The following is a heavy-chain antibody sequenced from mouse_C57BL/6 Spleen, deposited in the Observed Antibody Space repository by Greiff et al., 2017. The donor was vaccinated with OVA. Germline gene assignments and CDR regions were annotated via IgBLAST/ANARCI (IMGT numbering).Heavy chain of an antibody. Sequence: DVMLVECGGGSVNPGGSLKLSCAASGFTFSDYGMHWVRQAPEKGLEWVAYISSGSSTIYYADTVKGRFTISRDNAKNTLFLQMTSLRSEDTAMYYCARRWLLRAMDYWGQGTSVTVSS. D-gene: IGHD2-3*01. J-gene: IGHJ4*01. V-gene: IGHV5-17*01. CDR3: ARRWLLRAMDY. CDR1: GFTFSDYG. CDR2: ISSGSSTI.